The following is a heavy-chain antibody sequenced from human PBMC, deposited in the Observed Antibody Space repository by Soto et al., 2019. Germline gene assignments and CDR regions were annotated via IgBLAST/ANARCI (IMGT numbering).Heavy chain of an antibody. D-gene: IGHD6-6*01. Sequence: GESLKISCRGSGYSFSSYWIAWVRQMPGKGLEWMGIIYPGDSDTRYSPSFQGQVTISADKSVSTAYLQWSSLKASDTAMYYCARRASSSVTTPYGMDVWGQGTTVTVYS. CDR1: GYSFSSYW. CDR3: ARRASSSVTTPYGMDV. V-gene: IGHV5-51*01. CDR2: IYPGDSDT. J-gene: IGHJ6*02.